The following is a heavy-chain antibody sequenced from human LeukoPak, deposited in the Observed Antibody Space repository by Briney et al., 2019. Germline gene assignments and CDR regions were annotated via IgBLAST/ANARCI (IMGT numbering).Heavy chain of an antibody. J-gene: IGHJ3*02. CDR3: AKRNKSGWSTDAFDI. Sequence: GGTLRLSCAASGITFSSYAMSWVRQAPGKGLEWVSSITVSGGSTYYADSAKGRFTIFRGNSKNTLVLEMDRLHAGGTAVYYCAKRNKSGWSTDAFDIWGQETKVTVSS. CDR2: ITVSGGST. V-gene: IGHV3-23*01. D-gene: IGHD6-19*01. CDR1: GITFSSYA.